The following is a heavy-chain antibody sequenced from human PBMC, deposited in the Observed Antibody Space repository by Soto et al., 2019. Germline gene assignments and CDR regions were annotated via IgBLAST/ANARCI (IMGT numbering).Heavy chain of an antibody. D-gene: IGHD6-13*01. V-gene: IGHV4-34*01. CDR2: ANDRGSR. CDR1: DGSFSGYF. CDR3: ARGGRTYSSNTNWFDP. Sequence: SETLCVTCGVYDGSFSGYFWSWLRQSPGKGLEWLAEANDRGSRNYNPFLRGRLTISLDTSKNQFSLRLRSDDTAVYYCARGGRTYSSNTNWFDPWGQGTLVTVSS. J-gene: IGHJ5*02.